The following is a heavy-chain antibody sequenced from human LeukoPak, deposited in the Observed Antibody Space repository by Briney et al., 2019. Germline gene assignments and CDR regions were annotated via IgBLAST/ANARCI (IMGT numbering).Heavy chain of an antibody. Sequence: PGGSLRLSCAGSGFTLSSSWMHWVRQAPGKGPVWVAHVSPDGNLANYADSVKGRFIISRDNAKNTLFLQMNSLRAEDTAVYYCARDLSVSPDHWGQGTLVTVSS. CDR1: GFTLSSSW. V-gene: IGHV3-74*01. CDR2: VSPDGNLA. J-gene: IGHJ4*02. CDR3: ARDLSVSPDH.